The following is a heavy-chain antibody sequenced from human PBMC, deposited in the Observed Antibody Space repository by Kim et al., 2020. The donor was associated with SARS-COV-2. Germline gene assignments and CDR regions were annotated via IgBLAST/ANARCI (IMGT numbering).Heavy chain of an antibody. CDR3: AKGRSYYYYYGMDV. J-gene: IGHJ6*02. Sequence: ADSVKGRFTTAGDNSKNTLYLQMNSLRAEDTDVYYGAKGRSYYYYYGMDVWGQGTTVTVSS. V-gene: IGHV3-23*01. D-gene: IGHD6-13*01.